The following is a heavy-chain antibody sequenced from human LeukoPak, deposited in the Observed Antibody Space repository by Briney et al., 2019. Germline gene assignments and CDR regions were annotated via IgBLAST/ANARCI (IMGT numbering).Heavy chain of an antibody. CDR3: ATQGVLVGHFGY. CDR1: GGSISSYY. CDR2: IYYSGST. J-gene: IGHJ4*02. D-gene: IGHD1-26*01. V-gene: IGHV4-59*01. Sequence: SETLSLTCTVSGGSISSYYWSWIRQPPGKGLEWIGYIYYSGSTNYNPSLKSRVTISVDTSKNQFSLKLSSVTAADTAVYYCATQGVLVGHFGYWGQGTLVTVSS.